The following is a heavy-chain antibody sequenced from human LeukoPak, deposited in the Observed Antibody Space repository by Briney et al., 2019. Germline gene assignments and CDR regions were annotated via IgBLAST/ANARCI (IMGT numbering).Heavy chain of an antibody. CDR3: ARWRYLDV. Sequence: SETLSLTCTVSGGSITTFYWSWVRQPPGKGLEYIGHIDYSGRAKYNPSLKSRVTISVDTSKNQFSLKLSSVTAADTAIYYCARWRYLDVWGQGTTVTVSS. CDR1: GGSITTFY. V-gene: IGHV4-59*01. CDR2: IDYSGRA. D-gene: IGHD3-9*01. J-gene: IGHJ6*02.